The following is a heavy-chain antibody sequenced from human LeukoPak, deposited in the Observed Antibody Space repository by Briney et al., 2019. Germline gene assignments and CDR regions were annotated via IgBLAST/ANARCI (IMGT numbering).Heavy chain of an antibody. CDR2: ISAYNGNT. V-gene: IGHV1-18*01. CDR1: GYTFTSYG. D-gene: IGHD3-22*01. J-gene: IGHJ3*02. CDR3: ARVKVIVVVDAFNI. Sequence: ASVKVSCKASGYTFTSYGISWVRQAPGQGLEWMGWISAYNGNTNYAQKLQGRVTMTTDTSTSTAYVELRSLRSDDTAVYYCARVKVIVVVDAFNIWGQGTMVTVSS.